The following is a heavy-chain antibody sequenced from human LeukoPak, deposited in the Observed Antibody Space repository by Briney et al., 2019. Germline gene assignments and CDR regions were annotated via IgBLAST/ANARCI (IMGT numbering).Heavy chain of an antibody. V-gene: IGHV1-2*02. Sequence: ASVKVSCKASGYTFTGYYMHWVRQAPGQGLEWMGWINPNSGGTNYAQKFQGRVTMTRDTSISTAYMELSRLRSDDTAVYYCARVVDVRVFGGVEDYCGQGTLVTVSS. CDR3: ARVVDVRVFGGVEDY. CDR2: INPNSGGT. CDR1: GYTFTGYY. D-gene: IGHD3-16*01. J-gene: IGHJ4*02.